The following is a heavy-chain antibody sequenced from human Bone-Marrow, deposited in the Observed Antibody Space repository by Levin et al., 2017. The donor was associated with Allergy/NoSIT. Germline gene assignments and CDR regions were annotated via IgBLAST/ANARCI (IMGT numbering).Heavy chain of an antibody. CDR2: IYYSGSG. CDR1: GGSISYYY. CDR3: ARDEGQFCSGGGCPPDH. D-gene: IGHD2-15*01. V-gene: IGHV4-59*01. Sequence: SETLSLTCTVSGGSISYYYWSWIRQPPGKGLEWIGYIYYSGSGNYNPHYNPSLKSRVTISVDTSKNQFSLKLRSVTAADPAVFYCARDEGQFCSGGGCPPDHWGQGTLVTVSS. J-gene: IGHJ4*02.